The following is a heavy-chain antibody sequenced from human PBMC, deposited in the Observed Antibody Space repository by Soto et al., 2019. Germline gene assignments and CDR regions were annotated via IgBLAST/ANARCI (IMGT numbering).Heavy chain of an antibody. CDR3: ARDRVYCSGGSCYSDGFDY. V-gene: IGHV3-53*01. J-gene: IGHJ4*02. Sequence: GGSLRLSCAASGFTVSSNYMSWVRQAPGKGLEWVSVIYSGGSTYYADSVKGRFTISRDNSKNTLYLQMNSLRAEDTAVYYCARDRVYCSGGSCYSDGFDYWGQGTLVTVSS. CDR2: IYSGGST. CDR1: GFTVSSNY. D-gene: IGHD2-15*01.